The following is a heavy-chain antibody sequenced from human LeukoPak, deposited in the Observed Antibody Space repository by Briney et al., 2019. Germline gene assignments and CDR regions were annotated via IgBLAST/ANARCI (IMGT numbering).Heavy chain of an antibody. D-gene: IGHD1-26*01. CDR2: ISSGGDP. CDR3: ARPFSGAYSRAFDI. V-gene: IGHV3-53*01. J-gene: IGHJ3*02. Sequence: GGSLRLSCAASVITVSSNYMSWVRQAPGKGLERVSIISSGGDPYYADSVKGRFTFSRDNSKNTLYLQMNSLRVEDTAIYYCARPFSGAYSRAFDIWGQGTMVTVSS. CDR1: VITVSSNY.